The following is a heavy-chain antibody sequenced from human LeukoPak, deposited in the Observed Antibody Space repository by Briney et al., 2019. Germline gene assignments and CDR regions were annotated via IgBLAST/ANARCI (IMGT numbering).Heavy chain of an antibody. CDR1: GFTFSDYW. CDR3: ARDPHYYYGSGSFYGMDV. CDR2: IKQDGSEK. Sequence: GGSLRLSCAGSGFTFSDYWMHWVRQAPGKGLEWVANIKQDGSEKFYVDSVKGRFTISRDNAKNSLYLQMNSLRAEDTAVYYCARDPHYYYGSGSFYGMDVWGQGTTVTVSS. V-gene: IGHV3-7*01. D-gene: IGHD3-10*01. J-gene: IGHJ6*02.